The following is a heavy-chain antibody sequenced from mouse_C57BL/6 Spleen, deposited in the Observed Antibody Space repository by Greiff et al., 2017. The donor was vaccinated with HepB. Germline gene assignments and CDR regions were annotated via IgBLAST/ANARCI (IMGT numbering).Heavy chain of an antibody. CDR1: GYSITSDY. V-gene: IGHV3-8*01. CDR3: ARSQKGQRGFAY. CDR2: ISYSGST. Sequence: EGRLGEAGAGLAKPAQARGGSGSVTGYSITSDYWNWIRKFPGNKLEYMGYISYSGSTYYNPSLKSRISITRDTSKIQYYLQLNSVTTEDTATYYCARSQKGQRGFAYWGQGTLVTVSA. J-gene: IGHJ3*01.